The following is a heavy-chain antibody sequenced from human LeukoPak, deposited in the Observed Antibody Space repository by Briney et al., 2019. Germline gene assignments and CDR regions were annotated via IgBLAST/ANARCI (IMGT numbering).Heavy chain of an antibody. CDR2: IYYSGST. D-gene: IGHD5-12*01. J-gene: IGHJ4*02. Sequence: PSETLSLTCTVSVGSISGFYWSWIRRPPGKGLEWSGYIYYSGSTNYNPSLKSRVTISVDTSNNQFSLKLSSVTAADTAAYYYASHSGYDFSNFDYWGQGTLVTVSS. CDR3: ASHSGYDFSNFDY. V-gene: IGHV4-59*01. CDR1: VGSISGFY.